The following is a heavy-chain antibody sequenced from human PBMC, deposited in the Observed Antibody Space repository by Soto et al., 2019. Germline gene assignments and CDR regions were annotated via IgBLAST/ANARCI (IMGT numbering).Heavy chain of an antibody. CDR3: ARSSNRYFDY. V-gene: IGHV4-59*01. CDR2: IYYSGST. CDR1: GGSISSYY. Sequence: PSETLSLTCTVSGGSISSYYWSWIRQPPGKRLEWIGYIYYSGSTNYSPSLKSRVTISVDTSKNQFSLKLSSVTAADTAVYYCARSSNRYFDYWGQGTLVTVSS. D-gene: IGHD6-13*01. J-gene: IGHJ4*02.